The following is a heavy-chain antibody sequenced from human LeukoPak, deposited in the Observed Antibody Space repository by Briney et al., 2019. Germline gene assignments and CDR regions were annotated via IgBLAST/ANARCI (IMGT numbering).Heavy chain of an antibody. Sequence: SETLSLTCTVSGGSISSSSYYWGWIRQPPGKGLEWIGNIYYSGSTNYNPSLKSRVTISVDTSKNQFSLKLSSVTAADTAVYYCARVERYYYYYMDVWGKGTTVTVSS. CDR2: IYYSGST. CDR3: ARVERYYYYYMDV. V-gene: IGHV4-39*07. CDR1: GGSISSSSYY. J-gene: IGHJ6*03.